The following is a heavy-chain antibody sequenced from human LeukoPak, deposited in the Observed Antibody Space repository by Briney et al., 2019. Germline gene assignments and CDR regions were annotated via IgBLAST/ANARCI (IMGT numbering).Heavy chain of an antibody. CDR2: ISGRGGST. D-gene: IGHD3-9*01. CDR1: EYPFSRYA. Sequence: PGRSVRLSRAASEYPFSRYALRGVREAPGKGLEWGSAISGRGGSTYYADAVGGRFNNYRDNSKNTLYLQMNSLRAEDTAVYYRAKAGIRYSRSYYYYGMDVWGKGTTVTVSS. V-gene: IGHV3-23*01. J-gene: IGHJ6*04. CDR3: AKAGIRYSRSYYYYGMDV.